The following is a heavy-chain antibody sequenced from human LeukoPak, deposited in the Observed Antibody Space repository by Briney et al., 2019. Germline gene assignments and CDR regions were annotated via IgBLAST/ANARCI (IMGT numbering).Heavy chain of an antibody. D-gene: IGHD6-13*01. CDR3: ARGTAGGNVDY. CDR1: GYSFTSYL. CDR2: IDPGDSDT. J-gene: IGHJ4*02. Sequence: HGESLKISCKGSGYSFTSYLIGLVRQMPGKGLEWMGIIDPGDSDTRYSTSLQGQVTISADKSISTAYLQWSSLKASDTAMYYCARGTAGGNVDYWGQGTLVTVSS. V-gene: IGHV5-51*01.